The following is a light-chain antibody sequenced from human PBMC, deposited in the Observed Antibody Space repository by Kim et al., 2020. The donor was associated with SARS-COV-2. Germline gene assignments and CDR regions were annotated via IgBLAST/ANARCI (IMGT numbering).Light chain of an antibody. Sequence: EIVMTQSPATLSVSPGESATLSCRASQSISSNLAWYQQKPGQAPRLLIYGASTRATGIPARFSGSGSGTEFTLTISRLQSEDFAVYYCQQYNNWPPMYTFGQETKLE. CDR3: QQYNNWPPMYT. CDR1: QSISSN. J-gene: IGKJ2*01. V-gene: IGKV3-15*01. CDR2: GAS.